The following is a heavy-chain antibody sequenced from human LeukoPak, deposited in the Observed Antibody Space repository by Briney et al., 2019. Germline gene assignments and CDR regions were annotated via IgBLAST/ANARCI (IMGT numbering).Heavy chain of an antibody. CDR1: GFTFSSYS. J-gene: IGHJ4*02. CDR2: ISSSSSYI. Sequence: PGGSLRLSCAASGFTFSSYSMNWVRQAPVKGLEWVSSISSSSSYIYYADSVKGRFTISRDNAKNSLYLQMNSLRAEDPAVYYCARAGFGYSYAYWNPRPFDYWGQGTLVTVSS. D-gene: IGHD5-18*01. V-gene: IGHV3-21*01. CDR3: ARAGFGYSYAYWNPRPFDY.